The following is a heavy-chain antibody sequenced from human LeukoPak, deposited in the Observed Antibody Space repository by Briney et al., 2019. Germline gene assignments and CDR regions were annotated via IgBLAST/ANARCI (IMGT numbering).Heavy chain of an antibody. CDR2: INHSGST. J-gene: IGHJ2*01. CDR1: GFSFSSYW. CDR3: ARQNYYDSSGPRRWYFDL. Sequence: GSLRLSCTASGFSFSSYWMSWVRQPPGKGLEWIGEINHSGSTNYNPSLKSRVTISVDTSKNQFSLKLSSVTAADTAVYYCARQNYYDSSGPRRWYFDLWGRGTLVTVSS. D-gene: IGHD3-22*01. V-gene: IGHV4-34*01.